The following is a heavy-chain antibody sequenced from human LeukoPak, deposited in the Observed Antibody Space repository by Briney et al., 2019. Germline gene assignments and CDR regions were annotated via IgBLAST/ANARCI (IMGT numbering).Heavy chain of an antibody. D-gene: IGHD5-18*01. CDR3: ARGRIQLWLYYFDY. V-gene: IGHV4-4*02. J-gene: IGHJ4*02. CDR2: INHSGST. CDR1: GGSISSSNW. Sequence: PSETLSLTCAVSGGSISSSNWWSWVRQPPGKGLEWIGEINHSGSTNYNPSLKSRVTISVDTSKNQFSLKLSSVTAADTAVYYCARGRIQLWLYYFDYWGQGTLVTVSS.